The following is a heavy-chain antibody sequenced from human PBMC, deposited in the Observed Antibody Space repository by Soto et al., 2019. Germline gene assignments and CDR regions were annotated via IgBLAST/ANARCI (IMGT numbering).Heavy chain of an antibody. CDR3: ARDYYCSGSYYNVPGNYYGMDG. D-gene: IGHD3-10*01. CDR1: GGSFSSYA. Sequence: SSANVSSKGSGGSFSSYASSLVRQAPGHWVEGGGGIIPIFGTANYAQKFQGRVTITADESTSTAYMALSRLRSEDTAVYYCARDYYCSGSYYNVPGNYYGMDGWGQGTTVTVSS. CDR2: IIPIFGTA. J-gene: IGHJ6*02. V-gene: IGHV1-69*13.